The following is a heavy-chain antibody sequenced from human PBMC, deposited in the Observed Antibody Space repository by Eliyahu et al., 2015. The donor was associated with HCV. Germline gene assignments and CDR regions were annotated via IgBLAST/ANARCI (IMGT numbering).Heavy chain of an antibody. CDR2: IVADGNSR. Sequence: EVQLVESGGGXVQPGGSLRLSCAAXGFTFSTYWRHWVRQXPGKGLVWVXRIVADGNSRTYADSVRGRFTISRDNAKGTLFLQMNSLRVEDTAVYYCAREYEAARHWYIDTWGQGALVTVSP. CDR3: AREYEAARHWYIDT. D-gene: IGHD6-6*01. CDR1: GFTFSTYW. V-gene: IGHV3-74*01. J-gene: IGHJ4*02.